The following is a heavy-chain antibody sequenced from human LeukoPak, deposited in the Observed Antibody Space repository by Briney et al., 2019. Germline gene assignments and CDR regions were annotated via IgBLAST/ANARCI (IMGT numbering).Heavy chain of an antibody. J-gene: IGHJ4*02. CDR3: ARGPAGTFFRYFDY. CDR1: GFTFSSYW. Sequence: GGSLRLSCAASGFTFSSYWMSWARQAPGTGLEWVANIKQDGSEKYYVDSVKGRFTISRDNAKNSLYLQMNSLRAEDTAVYYCARGPAGTFFRYFDYWGQGTLVTVSS. CDR2: IKQDGSEK. D-gene: IGHD6-13*01. V-gene: IGHV3-7*01.